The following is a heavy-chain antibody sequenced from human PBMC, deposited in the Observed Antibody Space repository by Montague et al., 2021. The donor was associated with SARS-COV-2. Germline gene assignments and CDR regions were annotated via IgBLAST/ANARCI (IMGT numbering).Heavy chain of an antibody. CDR1: GGSISSSSYY. V-gene: IGHV4-39*01. CDR3: ATRTRDAQHDFGF. CDR2: IYDGGST. J-gene: IGHJ4*02. Sequence: SETLSLTCTVSGGSISSSSYYWGWIRQPPGKGLEWIGNIYDGGSTVYNPSLKSRVTIFVDTYKNQLSLKLISVTAADTAVYYCATRTRDAQHDFGFWGQGTLVTVSS. D-gene: IGHD2-2*01.